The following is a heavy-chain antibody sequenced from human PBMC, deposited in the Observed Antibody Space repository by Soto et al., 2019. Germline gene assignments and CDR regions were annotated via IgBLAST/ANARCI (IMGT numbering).Heavy chain of an antibody. V-gene: IGHV3-9*01. D-gene: IGHD3-9*01. CDR2: ISWNSGAI. J-gene: IGHJ4*02. Sequence: EVQLVESGGGWEQPGRSLRLSCAVSGFTFDDYAMHWVRQAPGEGLEWVSGISWNSGAIGYADSVKGRFTVLRDNAKSTLYLQMNSLRTEDTALYYCAKAMGPDWLARLDCWGQGTLVTVSS. CDR1: GFTFDDYA. CDR3: AKAMGPDWLARLDC.